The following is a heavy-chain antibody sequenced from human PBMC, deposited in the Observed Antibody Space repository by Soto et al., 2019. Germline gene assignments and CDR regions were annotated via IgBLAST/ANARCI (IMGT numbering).Heavy chain of an antibody. CDR2: ISSDGNNT. CDR3: GAPKDDY. V-gene: IGHV3-74*01. Sequence: EVQLVESGGGLVQPGGSLRLSCAASGLSVSNYWMHWVRQAPGKGLAWVSRISSDGNNTGYAESVKGRFTISRDNAENTLFLQMSSLRVEDTAVYYCGAPKDDYWGQGVLVTVSS. CDR1: GLSVSNYW. J-gene: IGHJ4*02.